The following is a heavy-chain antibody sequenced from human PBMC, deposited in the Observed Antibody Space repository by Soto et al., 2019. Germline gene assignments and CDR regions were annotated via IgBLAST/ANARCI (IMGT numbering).Heavy chain of an antibody. CDR3: AREVIPLTTDWYFDL. V-gene: IGHV4-30-4*01. Sequence: QLQLRESGPGLVKPSETLSLTCTVSGGSISGGVGGLYYWRWIRQPPGKGLEWVGYIYDSGSTYYNPSLKSRVTISVYTSKNQFSLRLSAVTAADAAVYYCAREVIPLTTDWYFDLWGRGTLVTVSS. CDR2: IYDSGST. D-gene: IGHD4-17*01. CDR1: GGSISGGVGGLYY. J-gene: IGHJ2*01.